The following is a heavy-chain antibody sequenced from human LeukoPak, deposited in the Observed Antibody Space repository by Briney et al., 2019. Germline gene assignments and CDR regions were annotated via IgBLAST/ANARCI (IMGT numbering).Heavy chain of an antibody. CDR1: GGTFSSYA. J-gene: IGHJ6*03. CDR3: ASYSSGYYYMDV. CDR2: IIPIFGTA. Sequence: ASVKVSCKASGGTFSSYAISWVRQAPGQGLEWMGGIIPIFGTANYAQKFQGRVTITADESTSTAYMELSSLRSEDTAVYYCASYSSGYYYMDVWGKGTTVTVSS. D-gene: IGHD6-19*01. V-gene: IGHV1-69*13.